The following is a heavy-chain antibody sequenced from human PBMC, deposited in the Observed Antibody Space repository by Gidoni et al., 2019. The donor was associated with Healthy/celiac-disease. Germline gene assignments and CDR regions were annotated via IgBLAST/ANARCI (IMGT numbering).Heavy chain of an antibody. CDR2: INHSGST. V-gene: IGHV4-34*01. J-gene: IGHJ4*02. Sequence: QVQLQQCGAGLFTPSETLSLTSAVYAVSFIGYYWSWIRQPPGKGLEWIGEINHSGSTNFNPSLKSRVTISVDTSKNQFSLKLSSVTAADTAVYYCARGTRFGVVIPRYFDYWGQGTLVTVSS. CDR1: AVSFIGYY. D-gene: IGHD3-3*01. CDR3: ARGTRFGVVIPRYFDY.